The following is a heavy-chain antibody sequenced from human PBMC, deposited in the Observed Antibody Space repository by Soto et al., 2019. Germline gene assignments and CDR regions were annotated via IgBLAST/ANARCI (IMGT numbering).Heavy chain of an antibody. Sequence: PWETLSLTCTVSGGSISSYYWSWIRQPPGKGLEWIGYIYYSGSTNYNPSLKSRVTISVDTSKNQFSLKLSSVTAADTAVYYCARFDYGDELWDYWGQGTLVTVSS. CDR3: ARFDYGDELWDY. CDR2: IYYSGST. D-gene: IGHD4-17*01. CDR1: GGSISSYY. V-gene: IGHV4-59*01. J-gene: IGHJ4*02.